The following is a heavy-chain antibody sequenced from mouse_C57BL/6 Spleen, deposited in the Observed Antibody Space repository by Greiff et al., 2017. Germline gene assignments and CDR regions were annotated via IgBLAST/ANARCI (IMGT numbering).Heavy chain of an antibody. Sequence: VQLQQSGAELVKPGASVKMSCKASGYTFTSYWITWVKQRPGQGLEWIGDIYPGSGSTNYNEKFKSKATLTVDTSSSTAYMQLSSLTSEDSAVYYCARLNYGSSLYYFDYWGQGTTLTVSS. J-gene: IGHJ2*01. CDR2: IYPGSGST. V-gene: IGHV1-55*01. CDR1: GYTFTSYW. D-gene: IGHD1-1*01. CDR3: ARLNYGSSLYYFDY.